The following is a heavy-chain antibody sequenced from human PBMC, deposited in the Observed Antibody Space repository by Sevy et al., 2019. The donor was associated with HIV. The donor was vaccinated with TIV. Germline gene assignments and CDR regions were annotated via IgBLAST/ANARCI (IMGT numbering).Heavy chain of an antibody. CDR1: GGSISSYSYY. CDR2: VYYSGRT. D-gene: IGHD2-21*01. Sequence: SETLSLTCTVSGGSISSYSYYWGWIRQPPGKGLGWIGSVYYSGRTYYNPSLGSRVTISVDTSKNQFSLKLSFLTAADTAVYYCARHTSYISGDCWGQGTLVTVSS. CDR3: ARHTSYISGDC. J-gene: IGHJ4*02. V-gene: IGHV4-39*01.